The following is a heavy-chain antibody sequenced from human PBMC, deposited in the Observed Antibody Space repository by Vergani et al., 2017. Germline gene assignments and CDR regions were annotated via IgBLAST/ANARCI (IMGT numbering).Heavy chain of an antibody. D-gene: IGHD6-19*01. CDR1: GGSFSGYY. V-gene: IGHV4-34*01. J-gene: IGHJ4*02. CDR3: ARGYSGGCLGY. CDR2: INHSGNT. Sequence: QVQLQQWGAGLLKPSETLSLTCAVYGGSFSGYYWSWIRQPPGKGLEWIGEINHSGNTNYNPSLKSRVTISVDTSKNQFSLKLSSVTAADTAVYYCARGYSGGCLGYWGQGTLVTVSS.